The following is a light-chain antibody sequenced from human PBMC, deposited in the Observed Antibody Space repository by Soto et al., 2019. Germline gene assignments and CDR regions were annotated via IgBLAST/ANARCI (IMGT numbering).Light chain of an antibody. Sequence: EIVMTQSPATLSVSPGERVTLSCRASQSVSSNLAWYQPKPGQAPRLLIYGASTRATGIPARFSGSGSGTEFTLTISSLQSEDFAVYYCQHRRTFGQGTKVDIK. CDR3: QHRRT. CDR2: GAS. CDR1: QSVSSN. V-gene: IGKV3-15*01. J-gene: IGKJ1*01.